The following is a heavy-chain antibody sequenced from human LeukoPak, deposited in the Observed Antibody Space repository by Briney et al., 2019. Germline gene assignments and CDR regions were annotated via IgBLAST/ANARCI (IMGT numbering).Heavy chain of an antibody. D-gene: IGHD6-19*01. CDR2: VSYDGSDE. CDR1: GFTFNTYG. CDR3: APVAGSRGDWFDP. V-gene: IGHV3-30*03. J-gene: IGHJ5*02. Sequence: LSGRSLRLSCAASGFTFNTYGMHWVRQAPDKGLEWVAVVSYDGSDEYYADSVKGRFTISRDNSKNTLYLQMNSLRAEDTAVYYCAPVAGSRGDWFDPWGQGTLVTVSS.